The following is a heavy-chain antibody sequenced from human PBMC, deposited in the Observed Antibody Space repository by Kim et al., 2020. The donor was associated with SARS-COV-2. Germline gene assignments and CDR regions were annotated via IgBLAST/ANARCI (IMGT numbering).Heavy chain of an antibody. CDR3: AREAWELKGYYYYYGMDV. CDR1: GGSISSYY. CDR2: IYTSGST. J-gene: IGHJ6*02. Sequence: SETLSLTCTVSGGSISSYYWSWIRQPAGKGLEWIGRIYTSGSTNYNPSLKSRVTMSVDTSKNQFSLKLSSVTAADTAVYYCAREAWELKGYYYYYGMDVWGQGTTVTVSS. V-gene: IGHV4-4*07. D-gene: IGHD1-26*01.